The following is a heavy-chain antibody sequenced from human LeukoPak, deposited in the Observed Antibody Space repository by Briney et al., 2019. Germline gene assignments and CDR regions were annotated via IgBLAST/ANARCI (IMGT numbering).Heavy chain of an antibody. J-gene: IGHJ3*02. V-gene: IGHV3-74*01. CDR1: GSTFSDSW. Sequence: GGSLRLSCAVSGSTFSDSWMHWVRQAPGKGLVWVSRINSDGSITAYADSVKGRFTISRDNSKNTLYLQMNSLRGEDTAVYYCARAYLYAFDIWGQGTMVTVSS. CDR2: INSDGSIT. CDR3: ARAYLYAFDI.